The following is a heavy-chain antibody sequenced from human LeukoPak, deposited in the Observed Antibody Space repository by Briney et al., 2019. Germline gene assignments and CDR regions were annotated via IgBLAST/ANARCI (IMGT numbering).Heavy chain of an antibody. J-gene: IGHJ4*02. CDR2: ISAYNGNT. D-gene: IGHD3-9*01. CDR1: GYTFTSYG. CDR3: ASSASNYDILTGYPREKARFDY. V-gene: IGHV1-18*01. Sequence: ASVKVSCKASGYTFTSYGISWVRQAPGQGLEWMGWISAYNGNTNYAQKLQGSVTMTTDTSTSTAYMELRSLRSDDTAVYYCASSASNYDILTGYPREKARFDYWGQGTLVTVSS.